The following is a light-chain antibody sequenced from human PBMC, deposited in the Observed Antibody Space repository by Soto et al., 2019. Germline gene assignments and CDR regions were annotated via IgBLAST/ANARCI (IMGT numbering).Light chain of an antibody. Sequence: DIQMTQSPSTLSATVGDRVTITCRASESVGTRLAWYQQKPGKPPRLLIYEVSSLESGVPSRFRGSGAGTQFSLTISSLQPDDLATYYCQQYISYPRTFGPGTKVEI. CDR3: QQYISYPRT. J-gene: IGKJ1*01. CDR1: ESVGTR. V-gene: IGKV1-5*01. CDR2: EVS.